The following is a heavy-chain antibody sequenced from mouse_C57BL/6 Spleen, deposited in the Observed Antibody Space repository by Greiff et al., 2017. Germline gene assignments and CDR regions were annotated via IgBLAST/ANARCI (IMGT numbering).Heavy chain of an antibody. CDR3: ARRGGYAMDY. CDR2: IWPGGGT. J-gene: IGHJ4*01. Sequence: QVQLKESGPGLVAPSQSLSITCTVSGFSLTSYAISWVRQPPGKGLAWLGVIWPGGGTNYNSALKSILSIITDNSKSRVFLEMNGLHTDDSAGYYCARRGGYAMDYWGQGTSVTVSS. CDR1: GFSLTSYA. V-gene: IGHV2-9-1*01.